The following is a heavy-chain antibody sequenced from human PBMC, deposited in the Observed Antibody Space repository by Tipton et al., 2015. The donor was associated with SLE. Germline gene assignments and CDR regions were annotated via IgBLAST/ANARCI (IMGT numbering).Heavy chain of an antibody. CDR2: IYYRGST. CDR3: ARVEQQLADLYYYDYMDV. CDR1: GGSISSYY. D-gene: IGHD6-13*01. J-gene: IGHJ6*03. Sequence: TLSLTCTVSGGSISSYYWSWIRQPPGKGLEWIGYIYYRGSTNYNPSLKSRVTISVDTTKNQFSLKLSPVTAADTAVYYCARVEQQLADLYYYDYMDVWGNGTTVTVSS. V-gene: IGHV4-59*01.